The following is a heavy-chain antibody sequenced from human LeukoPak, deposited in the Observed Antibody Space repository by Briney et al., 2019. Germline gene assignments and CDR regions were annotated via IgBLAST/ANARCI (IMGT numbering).Heavy chain of an antibody. V-gene: IGHV4-59*01. CDR1: GGSISSYY. D-gene: IGHD3-9*01. J-gene: IGHJ6*02. CDR2: IYYSGST. Sequence: PSGTLSLTCTVSGGSISSYYWSWIRQPPGKGLEWIGYIYYSGSTNYNPSLKSRVTISVDTSKNQFSLKLSSVTAADTAVYYCARNPDYDILTGYYAPYYYYGMDVWGQGTTVTVSS. CDR3: ARNPDYDILTGYYAPYYYYGMDV.